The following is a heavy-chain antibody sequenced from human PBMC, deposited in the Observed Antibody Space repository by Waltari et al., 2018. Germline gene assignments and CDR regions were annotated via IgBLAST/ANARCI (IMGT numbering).Heavy chain of an antibody. Sequence: QLQLQESGPGLVKPSETLSLTCTVSGGSISSSSYYWGWIRQPPGKGLEWIGGIYYSGSTYNSPALKSRVTISVDTSKNQCSRKLSSVTAADTAVYYCARPGITGTTSRLDYWGQGTLDTVSS. J-gene: IGHJ4*02. CDR3: ARPGITGTTSRLDY. CDR1: GGSISSSSYY. CDR2: IYYSGST. D-gene: IGHD1-20*01. V-gene: IGHV4-39*01.